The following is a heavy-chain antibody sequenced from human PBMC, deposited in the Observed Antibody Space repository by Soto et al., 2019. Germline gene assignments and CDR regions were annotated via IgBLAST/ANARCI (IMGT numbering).Heavy chain of an antibody. CDR1: GGTFSSYA. J-gene: IGHJ5*01. CDR3: ARDLVIHNGFDS. D-gene: IGHD3-9*01. V-gene: IGHV1-69*04. Sequence: QVQLVQSGAEVKKPGSSVKVSCKASGGTFSSYAISWVRQAPGQVLEWMGRIIPILDIANYAQKFQGRVTITADKSTSTAYMELSSLRSEDTAVYFCARDLVIHNGFDSWGQGTLVTVSS. CDR2: IIPILDIA.